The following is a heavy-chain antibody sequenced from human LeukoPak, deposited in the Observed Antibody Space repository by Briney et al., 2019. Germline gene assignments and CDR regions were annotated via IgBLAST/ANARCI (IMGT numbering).Heavy chain of an antibody. Sequence: GRSLRLSCAASGFTFDDYAMHWVRQAPGRGLEWVSGISWNSGKIGYADSVKGRFTISRDNAKNSLYLQMSSLRAEDMALYYCAKGQQWELPTYFDEWGQGTLVTVSS. J-gene: IGHJ4*02. V-gene: IGHV3-9*03. CDR3: AKGQQWELPTYFDE. D-gene: IGHD1-26*01. CDR2: ISWNSGKI. CDR1: GFTFDDYA.